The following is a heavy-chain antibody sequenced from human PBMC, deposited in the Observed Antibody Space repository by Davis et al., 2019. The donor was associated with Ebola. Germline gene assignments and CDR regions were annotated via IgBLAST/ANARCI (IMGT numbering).Heavy chain of an antibody. Sequence: SQTLSLTCLLSAGSVSSGSHYWSWIRQPPAKGLEWIGYIYYSGSTNYNPSLKSRVTISVDTSKNQFSLKLSSVTAADTAVYYCARGAYDILTGYPDYWGQGTLVTVSS. CDR2: IYYSGST. J-gene: IGHJ4*02. D-gene: IGHD3-9*01. V-gene: IGHV4-61*01. CDR1: AGSVSSGSHY. CDR3: ARGAYDILTGYPDY.